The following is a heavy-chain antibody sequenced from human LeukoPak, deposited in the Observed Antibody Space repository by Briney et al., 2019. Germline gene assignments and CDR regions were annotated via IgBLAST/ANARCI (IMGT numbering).Heavy chain of an antibody. CDR1: GFTFSNYG. CDR3: AKDIDYGGAN. J-gene: IGHJ4*02. Sequence: GGSLRLSCAASGFTFSNYGMHWVRQAPGKGLEWVALISYDGNNKYYSDSMKGRFTISRDNSKNTLYLQMNSLRAEDTAVYYCAKDIDYGGANWGQGTLVSVSS. CDR2: ISYDGNNK. D-gene: IGHD4-23*01. V-gene: IGHV3-30*18.